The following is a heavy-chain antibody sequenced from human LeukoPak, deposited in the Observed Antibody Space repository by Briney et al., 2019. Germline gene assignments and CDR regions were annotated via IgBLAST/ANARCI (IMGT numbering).Heavy chain of an antibody. Sequence: PGGSLRLSCAASGFTFDDYAMHWVRHAAGKGLEWVSLISWDGGSSYYADSVKGRLTIYREKRKKYVYLKMNSQRGEGTALYYCAKDIVPSYGSGSYSYFDYWGQGTLVTVSS. D-gene: IGHD3-10*01. CDR1: GFTFDDYA. CDR3: AKDIVPSYGSGSYSYFDY. V-gene: IGHV3-43D*03. CDR2: ISWDGGSS. J-gene: IGHJ4*02.